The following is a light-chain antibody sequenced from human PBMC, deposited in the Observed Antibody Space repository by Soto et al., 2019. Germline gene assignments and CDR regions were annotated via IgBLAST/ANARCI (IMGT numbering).Light chain of an antibody. CDR2: DAS. J-gene: IGKJ4*01. CDR3: QQRSNWPLT. V-gene: IGKV3-11*01. Sequence: EIVLTQSPATLSLSPGERATLSCRASQSVGSYLAWYQQKPGQAPRLLIYDASNRSTGIPARFSGSGSGTDFTLTISSLDPEDFAVYYCQQRSNWPLTFGGGTNVKIK. CDR1: QSVGSY.